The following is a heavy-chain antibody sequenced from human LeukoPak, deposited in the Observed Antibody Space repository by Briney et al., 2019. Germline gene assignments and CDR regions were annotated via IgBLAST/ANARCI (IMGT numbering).Heavy chain of an antibody. J-gene: IGHJ4*02. D-gene: IGHD6-19*01. V-gene: IGHV3-23*01. CDR3: SRHLYFSGWLFFDY. Sequence: PGGSLRLSCADSGFAFSSYAMSWVRQAPGKGLEWVSGISGSGGSTYYADSVKGRFTISRDNSKNTLYLQMNSLRVEDTAVYYCSRHLYFSGWLFFDYWGQGTLVTVSS. CDR1: GFAFSSYA. CDR2: ISGSGGST.